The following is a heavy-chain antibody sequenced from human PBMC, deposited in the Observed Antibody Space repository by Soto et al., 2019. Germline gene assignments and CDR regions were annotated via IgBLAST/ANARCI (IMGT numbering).Heavy chain of an antibody. CDR2: IYYSGGN. CDR1: GDSISSYY. Sequence: QVQLQESGPGLVKPSETLSLTCTVSGDSISSYYWSWIRQPPGQGLEWMGYIYYSGGNNYNPSHKSRVTISVDKSKNQLSLQLGAVTAADTAVYYCARLYPHDYGEYAVDYLGQGTLVAVS. J-gene: IGHJ4*02. D-gene: IGHD4-17*01. V-gene: IGHV4-59*01. CDR3: ARLYPHDYGEYAVDY.